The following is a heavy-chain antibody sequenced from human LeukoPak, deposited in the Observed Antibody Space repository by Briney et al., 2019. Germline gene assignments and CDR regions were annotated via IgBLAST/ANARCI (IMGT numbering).Heavy chain of an antibody. Sequence: SETLSLTCTVSGGSISSGGYYWSWIRQHPGKGLEWIGYIYYSGSTYYNPSLKSRVTISVDTSKNQFSLKLSSVIAADTAVYYCARLGYDSSGYQNFDYWGQGTLVTASS. J-gene: IGHJ4*02. D-gene: IGHD3-22*01. CDR3: ARLGYDSSGYQNFDY. V-gene: IGHV4-31*03. CDR2: IYYSGST. CDR1: GGSISSGGYY.